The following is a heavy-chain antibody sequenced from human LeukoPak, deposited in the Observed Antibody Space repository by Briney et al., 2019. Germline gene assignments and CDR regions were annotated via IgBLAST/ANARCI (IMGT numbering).Heavy chain of an antibody. Sequence: GGSLRLSCAASGFTFSSYGMHWVRQAPGKGLGWVAFIRYDGSNKYYADSVKGRFTISRDNSKNTLYLQMNSLRAEDTAVYYCAKDKVTIFGVVIPFDYWGKGTLVTVSS. D-gene: IGHD3-3*01. J-gene: IGHJ4*02. V-gene: IGHV3-30*02. CDR2: IRYDGSNK. CDR1: GFTFSSYG. CDR3: AKDKVTIFGVVIPFDY.